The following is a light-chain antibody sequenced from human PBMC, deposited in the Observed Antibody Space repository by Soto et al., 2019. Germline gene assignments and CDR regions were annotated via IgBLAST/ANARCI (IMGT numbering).Light chain of an antibody. CDR3: QQRSNWQYT. J-gene: IGKJ2*01. Sequence: DIVLTQSPDTLSLSPGERATLSCRASQSVSSNYLAWYQQKPGQAPRLLIYGASTRATGIPDRFSGSGSGTDFTLTISRLEPEDFAVYYCQQRSNWQYTFGQGTKLEIK. V-gene: IGKV3D-20*02. CDR2: GAS. CDR1: QSVSSNY.